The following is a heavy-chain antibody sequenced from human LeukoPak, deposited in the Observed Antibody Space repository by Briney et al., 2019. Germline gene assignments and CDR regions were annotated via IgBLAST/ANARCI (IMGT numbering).Heavy chain of an antibody. CDR2: MHYSGDS. CDR3: ARDLELERNRWNYFES. CDR1: GGSISSFF. Sequence: SETLSLTCTVSGGSISSFFWSWIRQPPGKGLEWIGSMHYSGDSKYNPSLKSRVSLSIDTSKQQFSLRLSSVTAADTAVYYCARDLELERNRWNYFESWGQGTLVTVSS. V-gene: IGHV4-59*01. D-gene: IGHD1-1*01. J-gene: IGHJ4*02.